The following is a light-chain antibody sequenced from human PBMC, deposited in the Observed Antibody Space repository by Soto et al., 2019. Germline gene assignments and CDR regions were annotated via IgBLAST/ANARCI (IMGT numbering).Light chain of an antibody. CDR2: GAS. CDR1: QSVTTN. J-gene: IGKJ4*01. V-gene: IGKV3-15*01. CDR3: QQYKNWPPLT. Sequence: EIVMTQSPATLSVSPGERATLSCRASQSVTTNLAWYQQRPGQAPRLLIYGASTRATGIPGRFSGSGSGTELTLTISSLQSEDFAVYYCQQYKNWPPLTFGGGTKVESK.